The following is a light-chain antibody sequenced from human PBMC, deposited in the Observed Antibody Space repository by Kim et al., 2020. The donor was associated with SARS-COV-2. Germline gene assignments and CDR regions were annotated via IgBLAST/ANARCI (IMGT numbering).Light chain of an antibody. CDR1: QSVITW. J-gene: IGKJ2*01. Sequence: DIQMIQSPSTLSASVGDRVTITCRASQSVITWLAWFQQKPGKAPNLLIYKASSLQSGVPSRFSGSGSGTEFTLTISSLQPEDFATYYCLHYKGSSRTFGQGTKLEIK. CDR3: LHYKGSSRT. CDR2: KAS. V-gene: IGKV1-5*03.